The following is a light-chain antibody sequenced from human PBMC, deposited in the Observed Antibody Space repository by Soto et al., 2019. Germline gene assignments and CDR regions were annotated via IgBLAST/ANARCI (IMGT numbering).Light chain of an antibody. CDR1: SSDVGGYNY. V-gene: IGLV2-14*01. J-gene: IGLJ1*01. CDR2: EVS. CDR3: SSYTSSSALYV. Sequence: QSALTQPASVSGSPGQSITISCTGTSSDVGGYNYVSWYQQHPGKAPKLMIYEVSNRPAGVSNRFSVSNSGNTASLTISGPQAEDEADYYCSSYTSSSALYVFGTGTKLTVL.